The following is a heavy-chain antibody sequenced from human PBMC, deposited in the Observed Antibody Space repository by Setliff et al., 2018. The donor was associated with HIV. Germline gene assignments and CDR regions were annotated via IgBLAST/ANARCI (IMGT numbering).Heavy chain of an antibody. CDR2: IIPAFGTS. CDR3: AQDRGLELPHPPFFDY. D-gene: IGHD1-7*01. CDR1: GGTSTTYS. J-gene: IGHJ4*02. Sequence: GASVKVSCKASGGTSTTYSINWVRQAPGQGLEWMGRIIPAFGTSNSAQSFQGRLTLVADKSSNTAYMELNSLISEDTAIYYCAQDRGLELPHPPFFDYWGQGTLVTV. V-gene: IGHV1-69*08.